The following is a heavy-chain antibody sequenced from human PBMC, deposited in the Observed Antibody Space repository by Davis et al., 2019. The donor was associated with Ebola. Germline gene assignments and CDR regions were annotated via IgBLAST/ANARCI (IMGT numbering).Heavy chain of an antibody. CDR1: GFTFSSYA. CDR2: LGTSADT. CDR3: AKDTSNIWFDI. V-gene: IGHV3-23*01. Sequence: RGSLRLSCPASGFTFSSYAMSWVRHAPGKGLEWVSTLGTSADTYYAESVKGRFTISRDNSKNTLYLQMNGLRVEDTATYYCAKDTSNIWFDIWGQGTNVTVSS. D-gene: IGHD1-26*01. J-gene: IGHJ3*02.